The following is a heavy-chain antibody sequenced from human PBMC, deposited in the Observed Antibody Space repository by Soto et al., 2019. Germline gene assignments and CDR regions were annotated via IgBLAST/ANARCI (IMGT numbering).Heavy chain of an antibody. D-gene: IGHD3-10*01. J-gene: IGHJ6*02. CDR3: AKGICFGELLLPVNYYYGMDV. Sequence: EVQLLESGGGLVQPGGSLRLSCAASGFTFSSYAMSWVRQAPGKGMEWVSAISGSGGSTYYADSVKGRFTISRDNSKNTLYLQMNSLRAEDTAVYYCAKGICFGELLLPVNYYYGMDVWGQGTTVTVSS. CDR1: GFTFSSYA. CDR2: ISGSGGST. V-gene: IGHV3-23*01.